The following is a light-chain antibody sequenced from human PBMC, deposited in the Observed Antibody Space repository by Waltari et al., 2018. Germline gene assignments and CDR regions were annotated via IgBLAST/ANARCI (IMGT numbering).Light chain of an antibody. CDR1: SSDVGGYNY. V-gene: IGLV2-14*03. CDR2: DVS. CDR3: TSYTTNHIR. Sequence: QSALTQPASVSGSPGQSITISCTGTSSDVGGYNYVSWYQQHPGKAPKLMIYDVSKRPSGFSNRFSGSKSGNTASLTISGLQAEDEADYHGTSYTTNHIRFGGGTKLTVL. J-gene: IGLJ2*01.